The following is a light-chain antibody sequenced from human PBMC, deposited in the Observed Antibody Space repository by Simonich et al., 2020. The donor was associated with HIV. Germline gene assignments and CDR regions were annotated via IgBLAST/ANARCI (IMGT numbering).Light chain of an antibody. CDR3: YSTDSSGNHRAV. Sequence: SYELTQPPSVSVSPGQTARITCSGDALPKKYAYWYQQKSGQAPVLVIYEDSKRPPGIPERFSGSSSGTMATLTISGAQVEDEADYYCYSTDSSGNHRAVFGGGTKLTVL. CDR1: ALPKKY. V-gene: IGLV3-10*01. J-gene: IGLJ2*01. CDR2: EDS.